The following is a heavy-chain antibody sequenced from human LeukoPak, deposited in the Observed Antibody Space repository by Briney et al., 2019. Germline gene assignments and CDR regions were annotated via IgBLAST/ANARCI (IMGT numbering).Heavy chain of an antibody. D-gene: IGHD6-19*01. J-gene: IGHJ5*02. V-gene: IGHV3-30*02. Sequence: GGSLRLSCAASGFTFSSYEMNWVRQAPGKGLEWVAFIRYDGSNKYYADSVKGRFTISRDNSKNTLYLQMNSLRAEDTAVYYCARDHKKWLVWNWFDPWGQGTLVTVSS. CDR2: IRYDGSNK. CDR1: GFTFSSYE. CDR3: ARDHKKWLVWNWFDP.